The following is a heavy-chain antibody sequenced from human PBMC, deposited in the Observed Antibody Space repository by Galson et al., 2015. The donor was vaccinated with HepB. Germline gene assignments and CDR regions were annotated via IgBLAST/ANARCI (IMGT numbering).Heavy chain of an antibody. CDR3: ARGAVVDVGGGTQNNWFDP. Sequence: SVKVSCKASGYTFSSYSITWVRQAPGQGPEWMSWINAYNREAHFARKFQGRVTLTTNTFTSTAYMELRSLRSDDTAVYYCARGAVVDVGGGTQNNWFDPWGQGTLVTVSS. J-gene: IGHJ5*02. D-gene: IGHD2-15*01. CDR2: INAYNREA. V-gene: IGHV1-18*01. CDR1: GYTFSSYS.